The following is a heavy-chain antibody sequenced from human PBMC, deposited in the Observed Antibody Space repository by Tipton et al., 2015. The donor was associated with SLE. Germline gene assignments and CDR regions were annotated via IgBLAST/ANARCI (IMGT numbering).Heavy chain of an antibody. D-gene: IGHD6-19*01. CDR2: IKSKTDGGTT. J-gene: IGHJ4*02. V-gene: IGHV3-15*01. Sequence: SLRLSCAASGFTFSSYAMSWVRQAPGKGLEWVGRIKSKTDGGTTDYAAPVKGRFTISRDDSKNTLYLQMNSLKTEDTAVYYCTTEASSGWHPLNWGQGTLVTVSS. CDR3: TTEASSGWHPLN. CDR1: GFTFSSYA.